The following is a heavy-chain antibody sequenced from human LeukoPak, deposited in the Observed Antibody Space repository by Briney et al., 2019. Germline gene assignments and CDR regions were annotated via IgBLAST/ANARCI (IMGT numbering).Heavy chain of an antibody. CDR1: GYTFTGYY. CDR2: INPNSGGT. J-gene: IGHJ5*02. D-gene: IGHD1-26*01. Sequence: ASVKVSCKASGYTFTGYYMHWVRQAPGQGLEWMGRINPNSGGTNYAQKFQGRVTITRDTSISTAYMELSRLRSDDTAVYYCARKSGSINWFDPWGQGTLVTVSS. V-gene: IGHV1-2*06. CDR3: ARKSGSINWFDP.